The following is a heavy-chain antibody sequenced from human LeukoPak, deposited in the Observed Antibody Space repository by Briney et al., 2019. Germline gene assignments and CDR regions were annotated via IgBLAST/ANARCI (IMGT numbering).Heavy chain of an antibody. CDR3: AKDLLVAMIGGGY. Sequence: GRSLRLSCAASGFTFSSYGMHWVRQAPGKGLEWVAVISYDGSNKYYADSVKGRFTISRDNSKNTLYLQMNSLRAEDTAVYYCAKDLLVAMIGGGYWGQGTLVTVSS. D-gene: IGHD5-12*01. V-gene: IGHV3-30*18. J-gene: IGHJ4*02. CDR2: ISYDGSNK. CDR1: GFTFSSYG.